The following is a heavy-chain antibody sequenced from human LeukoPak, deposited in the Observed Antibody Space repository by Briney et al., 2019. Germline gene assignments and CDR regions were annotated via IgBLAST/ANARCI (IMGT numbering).Heavy chain of an antibody. CDR1: GFTFGRHA. V-gene: IGHV3-23*01. Sequence: GGSLRLSCAASGFTFGRHAMNWVRQAPEKGLEWVSAIRFSGESTYYADSVKGRFTISRDNSKNTLYLQMDSLRAEDTAVYYCAKDVGTSGNYSPSDYWGQGTLVTVSS. CDR3: AKDVGTSGNYSPSDY. J-gene: IGHJ4*02. D-gene: IGHD3-10*01. CDR2: IRFSGEST.